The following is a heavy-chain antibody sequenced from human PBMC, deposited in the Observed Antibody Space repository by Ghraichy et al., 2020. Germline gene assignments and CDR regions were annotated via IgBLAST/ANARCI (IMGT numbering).Heavy chain of an antibody. D-gene: IGHD5-18*01. Sequence: GGSLRLSCAASGFTFSSYSMNWVRQAPGKGLEWVSYISSSSSTIYYADSVKGRFTISRDNAKNSLYLQMNSLRDEDTAVYYCARDGWIQLWYGRSTYYYGMDVWGQGTTVTVSS. CDR1: GFTFSSYS. V-gene: IGHV3-48*02. CDR3: ARDGWIQLWYGRSTYYYGMDV. CDR2: ISSSSSTI. J-gene: IGHJ6*02.